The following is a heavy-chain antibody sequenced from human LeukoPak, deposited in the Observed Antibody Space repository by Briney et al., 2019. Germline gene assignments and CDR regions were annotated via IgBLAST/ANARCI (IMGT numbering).Heavy chain of an antibody. CDR2: INPSGSST. CDR1: GYTFTSYY. V-gene: IGHV1-46*01. CDR3: ARDRGGMITFGGVIPKYYFDY. Sequence: ASVKVSCKASGYTFTSYYMHWVRQAPGQGLEWMGIINPSGSSTSYAQKFQGRVTMTRDTSTSTVYMELSSLRSEDTAVYYCARDRGGMITFGGVIPKYYFDYWGQGTLVTVSS. D-gene: IGHD3-16*02. J-gene: IGHJ4*02.